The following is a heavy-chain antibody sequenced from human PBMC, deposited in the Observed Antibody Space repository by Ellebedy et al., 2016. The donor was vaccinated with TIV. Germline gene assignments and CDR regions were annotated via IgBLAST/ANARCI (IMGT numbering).Heavy chain of an antibody. J-gene: IGHJ3*01. Sequence: MPSETLSLTCAVYGGSFTGYFWSWIRQPPGKGLEWIGSINHGGTTYFNPSLKSRLTMSIDTSKNQFSLRLNSVTAADTAVYHCARQGVASTQWTFDFWGQGMMVTVSS. CDR3: ARQGVASTQWTFDF. CDR1: GGSFTGYF. V-gene: IGHV4-34*01. CDR2: INHGGTT. D-gene: IGHD2-8*01.